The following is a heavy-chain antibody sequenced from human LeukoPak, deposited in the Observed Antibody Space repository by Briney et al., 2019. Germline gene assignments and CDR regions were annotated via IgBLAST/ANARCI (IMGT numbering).Heavy chain of an antibody. V-gene: IGHV3-7*01. CDR3: ARVSVGDAFDI. CDR2: IKQDGSEK. CDR1: GFTFSSYW. J-gene: IGHJ3*02. D-gene: IGHD3-10*01. Sequence: PGGSLRLSCAAPGFTFSSYWMSWVRQAPGKGLEWVANIKQDGSEKYYVDSVKGRFTISRDNAKNSLYLQMNSLRAEDTAVYYCARVSVGDAFDIWGQGTMVTVSS.